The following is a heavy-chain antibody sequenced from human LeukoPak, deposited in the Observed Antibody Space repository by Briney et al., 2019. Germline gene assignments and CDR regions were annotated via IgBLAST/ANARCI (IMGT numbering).Heavy chain of an antibody. Sequence: SETLSLTCTDSGYSISSGYYWGWIRQPPGKGLEWFGSFYHSGSTYYNPSLKSRVTISVDTSKNQFSLQLRSVTAADTAVYYCASLYNYGSGSYYPFDYWGQGTLVTVSS. CDR3: ASLYNYGSGSYYPFDY. CDR2: FYHSGST. D-gene: IGHD3-10*01. J-gene: IGHJ4*02. V-gene: IGHV4-38-2*02. CDR1: GYSISSGYY.